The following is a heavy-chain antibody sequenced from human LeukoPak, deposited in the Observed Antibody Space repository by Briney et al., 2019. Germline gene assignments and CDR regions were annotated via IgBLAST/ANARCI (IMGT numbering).Heavy chain of an antibody. J-gene: IGHJ4*02. D-gene: IGHD2-21*02. V-gene: IGHV4-39*01. Sequence: SETLSLTCTVSGGSISSSSYYWGWIRQPPGKGLEWIGSIYYSGSTYYNPSLKSRVTISVDTSKNQFSLKLSSVTAADTAVYYCARHGPIVVVTAIPWGFDYWGQGTLVTVSS. CDR3: ARHGPIVVVTAIPWGFDY. CDR1: GGSISSSSYY. CDR2: IYYSGST.